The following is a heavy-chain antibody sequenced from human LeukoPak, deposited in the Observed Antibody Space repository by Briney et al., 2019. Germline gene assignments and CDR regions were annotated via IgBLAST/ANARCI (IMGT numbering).Heavy chain of an antibody. CDR2: IYPGDSDT. V-gene: IGHV5-51*01. CDR1: GYSFTSYW. Sequence: GESLKISCKGSGYSFTSYWIGWVRQMPGKGLEWMGIIYPGDSDTTYSPSFQGQVTISADKSISTAYLQWSSLKASDTAMYCCARPNPHYCSGGSCYSGVFYFDYWGQGTLVTVSS. D-gene: IGHD2-15*01. J-gene: IGHJ4*02. CDR3: ARPNPHYCSGGSCYSGVFYFDY.